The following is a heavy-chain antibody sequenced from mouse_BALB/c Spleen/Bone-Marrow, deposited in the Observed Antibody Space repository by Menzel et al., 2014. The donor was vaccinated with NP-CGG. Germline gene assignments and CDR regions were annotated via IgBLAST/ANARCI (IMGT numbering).Heavy chain of an antibody. CDR1: GYAFTNYL. CDR3: ARGGDYGFMDY. Sequence: QVQLQQSGAELVRPGTSVKVSCKASGYAFTNYLIEWVKQRPGQGLEWIGVINPGSGGTNYNEKFKGKATLTADKSSSTAYMQLSSLTSDDSAVYFCARGGDYGFMDYWGQGTSATVSS. V-gene: IGHV1-54*01. D-gene: IGHD1-2*01. CDR2: INPGSGGT. J-gene: IGHJ4*01.